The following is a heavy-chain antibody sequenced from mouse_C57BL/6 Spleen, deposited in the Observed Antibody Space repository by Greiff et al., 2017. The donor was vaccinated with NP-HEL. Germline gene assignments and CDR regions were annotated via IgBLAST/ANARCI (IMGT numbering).Heavy chain of an antibody. CDR3: ARDALGWFAY. J-gene: IGHJ3*01. Sequence: EVHLVESGGGLVKPGGSLKLSCAASGFTFSSYAMSWVRQTPEKRLEWVATISDGGSYTYYPDNVKGRFTISRDNAKNNLYLHMSHLKSEDTAMYYCARDALGWFAYWGQGTLVTVSA. D-gene: IGHD3-3*01. CDR2: ISDGGSYT. CDR1: GFTFSSYA. V-gene: IGHV5-4*01.